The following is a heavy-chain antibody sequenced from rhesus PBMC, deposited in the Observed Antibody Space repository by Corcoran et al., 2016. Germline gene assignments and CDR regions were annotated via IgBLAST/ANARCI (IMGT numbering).Heavy chain of an antibody. V-gene: IGHV4-122*02. CDR1: GYSISSGYG. CDR2: ISYSGST. CDR3: ARDGSYGLDS. J-gene: IGHJ6*01. Sequence: QVQLQESGPGLVKPSETLSLTRAVSGYSISSGYGWSWIRQTPGKGLDWIGYISYSGSTSYNPSLKSRVTISRDTSKNQFSLKLSSVTAADTAVYYCARDGSYGLDSWGQGVVVTVSS. D-gene: IGHD1-44*02.